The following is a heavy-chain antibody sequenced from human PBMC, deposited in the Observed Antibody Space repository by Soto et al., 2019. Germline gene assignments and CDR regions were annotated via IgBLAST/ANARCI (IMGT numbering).Heavy chain of an antibody. CDR3: ARVGPWVPYYYDSSPYTLENWFDP. CDR2: IYNGGST. V-gene: IGHV4-38-2*01. CDR1: GYSISSGYY. Sequence: PSETLSLTCAASGYSISSGYYWGWLRQPPGKGLEWIGSIYNGGSTYYNPSLNSRVTISIDMTNNHVSLILNSVTAADTAVYYGARVGPWVPYYYDSSPYTLENWFDPWGQGTLVTVSS. D-gene: IGHD3-22*01. J-gene: IGHJ5*02.